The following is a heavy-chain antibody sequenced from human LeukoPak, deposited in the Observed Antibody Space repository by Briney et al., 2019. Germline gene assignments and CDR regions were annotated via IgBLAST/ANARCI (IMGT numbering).Heavy chain of an antibody. D-gene: IGHD3-3*01. CDR2: ISGDTGSR. CDR1: GFTFDRYA. Sequence: GGSLRLSCAGSGFTFDRYAMHWVRQAPGKGLEWVSLISGDTGSRYYTDSVKGRFTISRDNAKNSLYLQMNSLRAEDTAVYYCAREAAYDFWSGYYTIFPRMVDYWGQGTLVTVSS. J-gene: IGHJ4*02. CDR3: AREAAYDFWSGYYTIFPRMVDY. V-gene: IGHV3-43*02.